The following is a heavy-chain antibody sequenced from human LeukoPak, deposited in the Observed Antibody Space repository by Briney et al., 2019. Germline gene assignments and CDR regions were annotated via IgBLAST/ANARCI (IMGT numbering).Heavy chain of an antibody. Sequence: GRSLRLSCAASGFTFSSYAMHWVRQAPGKGLEWVAVISYDGSNKYYADSVKGRFTISRDNGKNSLYLQMNSLRVEDTAVYYCARREPTGCSGTSCFAGPVGYWGQGTLVTVSS. CDR2: ISYDGSNK. CDR3: ARREPTGCSGTSCFAGPVGY. V-gene: IGHV3-30-3*01. CDR1: GFTFSSYA. D-gene: IGHD2-2*01. J-gene: IGHJ4*02.